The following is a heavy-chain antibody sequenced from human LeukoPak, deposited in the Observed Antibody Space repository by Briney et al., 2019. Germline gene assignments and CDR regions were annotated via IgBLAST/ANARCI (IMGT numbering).Heavy chain of an antibody. CDR3: ARVPLWWLTPFDF. Sequence: SETLSLTCAVSGGSLSPHYWSWIRRPLGKGLEWIGEINNRGTTNYSPSLRGRATISVDTYKNQFSLRLTSVTAADTAMYYCARVPLWWLTPFDFWGQGTLATVSS. D-gene: IGHD5-12*01. V-gene: IGHV4-34*01. J-gene: IGHJ4*02. CDR2: INNRGTT. CDR1: GGSLSPHY.